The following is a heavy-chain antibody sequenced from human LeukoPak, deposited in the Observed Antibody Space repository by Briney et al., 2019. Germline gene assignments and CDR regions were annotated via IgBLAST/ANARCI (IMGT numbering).Heavy chain of an antibody. D-gene: IGHD3-10*01. CDR3: AVLVVRGAYFPPGYYYYYMDV. V-gene: IGHV1-69*13. CDR2: IIPIFGTA. CDR1: GGTFSSYA. J-gene: IGHJ6*03. Sequence: VASVKVSCKASGGTFSSYAISWVRQAPGQGLEWMGGIIPIFGTANYAQKFQGRVTITADESTSTAYMELSSLRSEDTAVYYCAVLVVRGAYFPPGYYYYYMDVWGKGTTVTISS.